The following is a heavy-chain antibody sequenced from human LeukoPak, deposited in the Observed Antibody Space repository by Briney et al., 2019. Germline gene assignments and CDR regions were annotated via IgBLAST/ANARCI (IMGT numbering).Heavy chain of an antibody. CDR3: ARDYYGSGSYYNELLPFDY. D-gene: IGHD3-10*01. CDR1: GDSVSSNSAA. J-gene: IGHJ4*02. Sequence: SQTLSLTCAISGDSVSSNSAAWNWIRQSPSRGLEWLGRTYYRSKWYNDYAVSVKSRITINPDTSKNQFSLQLNSVTPEDTAVYYCARDYYGSGSYYNELLPFDYWGQGTLVTVSS. V-gene: IGHV6-1*01. CDR2: TYYRSKWYN.